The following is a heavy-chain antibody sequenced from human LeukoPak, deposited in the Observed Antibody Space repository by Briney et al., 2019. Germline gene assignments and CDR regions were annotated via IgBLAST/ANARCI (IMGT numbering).Heavy chain of an antibody. CDR3: ARGRYDFWSGYYTFDY. J-gene: IGHJ4*02. Sequence: GGSLRLSCSASGFTFDNYAMHWVRQAPMKGLEWVASINWRSDEIGYADSVKGRFTISRDNAKNSLYLQMNSLRAEDTAVYYCARGRYDFWSGYYTFDYWGQGTLVTVSS. V-gene: IGHV3-9*01. CDR2: INWRSDEI. CDR1: GFTFDNYA. D-gene: IGHD3-3*01.